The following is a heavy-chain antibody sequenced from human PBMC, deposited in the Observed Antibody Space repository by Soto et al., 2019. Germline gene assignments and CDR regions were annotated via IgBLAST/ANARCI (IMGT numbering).Heavy chain of an antibody. CDR2: IYDRGST. D-gene: IGHD6-19*01. V-gene: IGHV4-39*01. Sequence: QLQLQESGPGLVKPSETLSLTCTVSGGSIGSSSYYWGWIRQPPGKGLEWIGSIYDRGSTYSNPSLKRRLTTSLDTAKNQSSLKLTSVTAADTAVYYCARHGYTSGRTYFDYWGQGTLVTVSS. J-gene: IGHJ4*02. CDR3: ARHGYTSGRTYFDY. CDR1: GGSIGSSSYY.